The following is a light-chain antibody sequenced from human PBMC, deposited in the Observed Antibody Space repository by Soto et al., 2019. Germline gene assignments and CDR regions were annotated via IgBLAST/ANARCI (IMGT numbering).Light chain of an antibody. V-gene: IGKV1-5*03. J-gene: IGKJ1*01. CDR2: KAS. Sequence: DIQMTQSPSTLSASVGDRVTITCRASQSISSWLAWYQQKPGKAPKLLIYKASSLESGVPSRFSGSGSGTEFTLTISRLQPGDFATYYWQQYNSYSFGQGTKVEIK. CDR1: QSISSW. CDR3: QQYNSYS.